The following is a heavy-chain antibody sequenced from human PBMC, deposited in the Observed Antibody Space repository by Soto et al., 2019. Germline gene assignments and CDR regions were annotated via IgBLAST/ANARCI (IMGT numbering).Heavy chain of an antibody. Sequence: SLRLSCAASGFTFSSYGMHWVRQAPGKGLEWVAVISYDGSNKYYADSVKGRFTISRDNSKNTLYLQMNSLRAEDTAVYYCAKDLDFEAGYYFDYWGQGXLVTVPS. CDR1: GFTFSSYG. V-gene: IGHV3-30*18. CDR3: AKDLDFEAGYYFDY. CDR2: ISYDGSNK. J-gene: IGHJ4*02. D-gene: IGHD3-9*01.